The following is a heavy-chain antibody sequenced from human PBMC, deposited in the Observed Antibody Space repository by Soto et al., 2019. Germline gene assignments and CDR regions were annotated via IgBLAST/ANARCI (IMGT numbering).Heavy chain of an antibody. CDR2: ISAYNGNT. CDR1: GYTFTSYG. V-gene: IGHV1-18*01. D-gene: IGHD6-13*01. CDR3: ARRGYSSSWYYYYYYGMDV. Sequence: APVKLSCKASGYTFTSYGISWVRQAPGQGLEWMGWISAYNGNTNYAQKFQGRVTMTRNTSISTAYMELSSLRSEDTAVYYCARRGYSSSWYYYYYYGMDVWGQGTTVTLSS. J-gene: IGHJ6*02.